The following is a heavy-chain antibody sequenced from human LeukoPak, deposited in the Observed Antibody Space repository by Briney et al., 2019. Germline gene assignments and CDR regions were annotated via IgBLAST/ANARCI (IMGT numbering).Heavy chain of an antibody. CDR2: IYTSGST. CDR3: ARGSKPGDCHDY. CDR1: GGSISSYY. Sequence: SETLSLTCTVSGGSISSYYWSWIRQPAGKGLEWIGHIYTSGSTNYNPSLKSRVTMSVDASKNQFSLKLSSVTAADTAVYYCARGSKPGDCHDYWGQGTLVTVSS. J-gene: IGHJ4*02. D-gene: IGHD2-21*02. V-gene: IGHV4-4*07.